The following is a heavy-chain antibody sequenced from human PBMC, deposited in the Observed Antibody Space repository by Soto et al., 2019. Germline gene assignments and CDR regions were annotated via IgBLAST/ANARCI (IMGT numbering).Heavy chain of an antibody. Sequence: EVQLVESGGGLVQPGGSLRLSCAGSGFTFSNYWMHWVRQAPGKGLEWVSRIDHDGPTDYADSVRGRFTISRDNAGNTLYLQMNSLRPEDTSVYYCVRDSHGDYCGQGTLVTVSS. CDR1: GFTFSNYW. CDR3: VRDSHGDY. CDR2: IDHDGPT. V-gene: IGHV3-74*01. J-gene: IGHJ4*02.